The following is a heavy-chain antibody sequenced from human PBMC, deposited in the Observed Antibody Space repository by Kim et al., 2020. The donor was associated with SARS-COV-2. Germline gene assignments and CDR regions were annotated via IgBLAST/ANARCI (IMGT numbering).Heavy chain of an antibody. Sequence: SETLSLTCTVSGGSISSGSYYGSWIRQPAGKGLEWIGRIYTSGSTNYNPSLKSRVTKSVDTSKNQFSRKLSSVTAADTAVYYCARGGGYSGYDLSPTYFDYWGQGTLVTVSS. CDR3: ARGGGYSGYDLSPTYFDY. D-gene: IGHD5-12*01. CDR1: GGSISSGSYY. CDR2: IYTSGST. J-gene: IGHJ4*02. V-gene: IGHV4-61*02.